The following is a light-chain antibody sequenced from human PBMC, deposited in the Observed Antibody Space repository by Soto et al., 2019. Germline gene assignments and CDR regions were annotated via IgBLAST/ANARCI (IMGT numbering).Light chain of an antibody. CDR2: AAS. CDR1: QSVSSSY. V-gene: IGKV3-20*01. CDR3: QQYGSFPYT. Sequence: EIVLTQSPGTLSLSPAERATLSCRASQSVSSSYLAWYQQKPGQAPRLLISAASSWATGIPDRFSGTGSGTDFTLTISRLEPEDFAVYYCQQYGSFPYTFGQGTKLESK. J-gene: IGKJ2*01.